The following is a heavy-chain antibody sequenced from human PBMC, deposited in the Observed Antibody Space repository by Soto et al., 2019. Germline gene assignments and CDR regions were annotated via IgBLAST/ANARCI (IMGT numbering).Heavy chain of an antibody. J-gene: IGHJ4*02. V-gene: IGHV3-23*01. Sequence: EVQLLESGGGLVQPGGSLRLSCAASGFTFSSYAMSWVRQAPGKGLEWVSAISGSGGSTYYADSVKGRFTISRDNAKNTLYLQMNSLRAEDTAVYYCAKDGGLGQLWWAYWGQGTLVTVSS. CDR2: ISGSGGST. CDR3: AKDGGLGQLWWAY. D-gene: IGHD5-18*01. CDR1: GFTFSSYA.